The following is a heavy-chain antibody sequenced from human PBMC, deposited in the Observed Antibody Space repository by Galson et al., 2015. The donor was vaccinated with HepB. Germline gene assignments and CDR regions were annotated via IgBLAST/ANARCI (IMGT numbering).Heavy chain of an antibody. V-gene: IGHV4-39*07. Sequence: LSLTCTVSGGSISSSSYYWGWLRQPPGKGLEWIGSIYYSGSTYYNPSLRSRVTISVDTSKNQFSLKLSSVTAADTAVYYCARVRLGYCSSTSCHPFDYWGQGTLVTVSS. D-gene: IGHD2-2*03. J-gene: IGHJ4*02. CDR2: IYYSGST. CDR3: ARVRLGYCSSTSCHPFDY. CDR1: GGSISSSSYY.